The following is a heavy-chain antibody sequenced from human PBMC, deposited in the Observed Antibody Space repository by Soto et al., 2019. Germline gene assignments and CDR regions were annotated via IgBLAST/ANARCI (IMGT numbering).Heavy chain of an antibody. CDR1: GGYVGNGSYH. Sequence: SQIMPLSSSVSGGYVGNGSYHCSWTPKPPGMGLEWITYIYYSGSTNSNRSLKSRVTIPVETSKTHFSLKLSSVTAAVTAVYYCARADHHDAFDIWGQGTMVTF. J-gene: IGHJ3*02. V-gene: IGHV4-61*01. CDR2: IYYSGST. CDR3: ARADHHDAFDI.